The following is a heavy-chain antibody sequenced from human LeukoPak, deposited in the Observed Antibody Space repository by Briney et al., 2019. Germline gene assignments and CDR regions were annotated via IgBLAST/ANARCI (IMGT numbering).Heavy chain of an antibody. V-gene: IGHV3-69-1*01. D-gene: IGHD4-23*01. Sequence: GGSLRLSCAASGFSFSVYSMNWVRQAPGKGLEWVSSISSRSYTDYADSVRGRFTISRDNAKNSLFLQMNSLRAEDTAVYYCASYGGFTSATLVDLLWGQGALVTVSS. CDR1: GFSFSVYS. CDR2: ISSRSYT. CDR3: ASYGGFTSATLVDLL. J-gene: IGHJ4*02.